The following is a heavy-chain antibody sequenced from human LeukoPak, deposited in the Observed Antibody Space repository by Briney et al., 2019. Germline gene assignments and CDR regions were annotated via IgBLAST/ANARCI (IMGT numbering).Heavy chain of an antibody. Sequence: GGSLKLSCAGSGFSFSASAMHWVRQVSGKGLEWVGRIRTKTNNYATTYGASVRGRFTVSRDDSKNTAYLQMNNLKTEDTAIYFCSSYDNAGNYYLNYWGQGTLVTVSS. CDR3: SSYDNAGNYYLNY. J-gene: IGHJ4*02. V-gene: IGHV3-73*01. CDR2: IRTKTNNYAT. CDR1: GFSFSASA. D-gene: IGHD3-22*01.